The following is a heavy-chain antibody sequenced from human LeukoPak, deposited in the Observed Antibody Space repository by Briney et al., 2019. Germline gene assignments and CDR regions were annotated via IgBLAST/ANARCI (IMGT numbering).Heavy chain of an antibody. CDR3: AKDIGYYYDSSGYYDY. Sequence: PGGSLRLSCAASGFTFADYAMHWVRQAPGKGLELVSGISWNSGSIGYADSVKGRFTISRDNAKNSLYLQMNSLRAEDMALYYCAKDIGYYYDSSGYYDYWGQGTLVTVSS. J-gene: IGHJ4*02. V-gene: IGHV3-9*03. CDR1: GFTFADYA. CDR2: ISWNSGSI. D-gene: IGHD3-22*01.